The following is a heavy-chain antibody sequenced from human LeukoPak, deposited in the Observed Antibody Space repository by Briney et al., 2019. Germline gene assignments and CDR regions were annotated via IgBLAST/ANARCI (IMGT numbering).Heavy chain of an antibody. CDR1: GFTFSSYA. CDR2: ISGSGGST. J-gene: IGHJ4*02. D-gene: IGHD1-26*01. Sequence: GGSLRLSCAASGFTFSSYAMSWVRQAPGKGLEGVSAISGSGGSTYYAASVKGRFTISRDNSKNPLYLQMNSLSAEDTAVYYCAKVEGAFFDYWGQGTLVTVSS. V-gene: IGHV3-23*01. CDR3: AKVEGAFFDY.